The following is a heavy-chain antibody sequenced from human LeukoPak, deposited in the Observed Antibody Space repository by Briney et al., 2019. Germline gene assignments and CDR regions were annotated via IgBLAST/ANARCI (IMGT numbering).Heavy chain of an antibody. D-gene: IGHD6-13*01. CDR3: ARALSGSYYPH. Sequence: ASVKVSCKASGYTFTSYYMHWVRQAPGQGLEWMGWIDPNSGGPNYAQKFRGRVTMTRDTSISTAYMELSSLGSDDTAVYYCARALSGSYYPHWGQGTLVTVSS. J-gene: IGHJ4*02. V-gene: IGHV1-2*02. CDR2: IDPNSGGP. CDR1: GYTFTSYY.